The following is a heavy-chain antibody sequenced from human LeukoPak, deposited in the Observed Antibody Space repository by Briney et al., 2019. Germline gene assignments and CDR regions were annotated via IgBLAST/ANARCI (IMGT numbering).Heavy chain of an antibody. J-gene: IGHJ3*02. CDR2: ISYDGSNK. V-gene: IGHV3-30*04. Sequence: GGSLRLSCAASGFTFSSYAMHWVRQAPGKGLEWVAVISYDGSNKYYADPVKGRFTISRDNSKNTLYLQMNSLRAEDTAVYYCARDHYDSSGYSFPDAFDIWGQGTMVTVSS. CDR1: GFTFSSYA. D-gene: IGHD3-22*01. CDR3: ARDHYDSSGYSFPDAFDI.